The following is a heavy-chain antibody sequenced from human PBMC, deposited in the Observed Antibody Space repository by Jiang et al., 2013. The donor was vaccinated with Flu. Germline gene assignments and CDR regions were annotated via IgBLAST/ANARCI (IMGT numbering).Heavy chain of an antibody. J-gene: IGHJ3*02. D-gene: IGHD3-16*01. CDR3: ARDYDYVWGRLDAFDI. Sequence: AVIWYDGSNKYYADSVKGRFTISRDNSKNTLYLQMNSLRAEDTAVYYCARDYDYVWGRLDAFDIWGQGTMVTVSS. CDR2: IWYDGSNK. V-gene: IGHV3-33*01.